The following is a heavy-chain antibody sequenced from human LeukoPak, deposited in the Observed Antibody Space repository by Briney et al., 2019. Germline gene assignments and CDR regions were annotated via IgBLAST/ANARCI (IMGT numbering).Heavy chain of an antibody. D-gene: IGHD3-3*02. V-gene: IGHV1-2*02. CDR3: ARGDCPSISCPFDP. J-gene: IGHJ5*02. CDR1: GYAFTGYY. CDR2: INPNSGGT. Sequence: ASVKVSCKASGYAFTGYYIHWVRQAPGQGFEWMGWINPNSGGTKYAQKFQGRVTMNRDSSITTAYMELNRLTSDDTAVYFCARGDCPSISCPFDPWGQGTVVTVSS.